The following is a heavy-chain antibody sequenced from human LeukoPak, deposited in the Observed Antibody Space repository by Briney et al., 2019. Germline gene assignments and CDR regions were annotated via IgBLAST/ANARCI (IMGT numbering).Heavy chain of an antibody. CDR3: ARTRRDYDFWSGPPDY. Sequence: ASVKVSCKASGYTFTSHGISWVRQAPGQGLEWMGWINTYIGNTSYAQKFQGRVTMTRDMSTSTVYMELSSLRSEDTAVYYCARTRRDYDFWSGPPDYWGQGTLVTVSS. V-gene: IGHV1-18*01. CDR2: INTYIGNT. J-gene: IGHJ4*02. D-gene: IGHD3-3*01. CDR1: GYTFTSHG.